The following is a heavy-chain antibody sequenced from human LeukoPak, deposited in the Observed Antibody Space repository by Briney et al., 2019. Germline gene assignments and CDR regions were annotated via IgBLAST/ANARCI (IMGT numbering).Heavy chain of an antibody. J-gene: IGHJ6*03. CDR2: IGTASDT. CDR3: ARGPPRGKYYYMVV. V-gene: IGHV3-13*01. D-gene: IGHD1-1*01. CDR1: GFTFSSFD. Sequence: GGSLRLSCAASGFTFSSFDMHWVRQPPGQGLEWVSTIGTASDTYYPGSVEGRFTLPRDNAKNSLYLQMNSLTAGDTAVYYCARGPPRGKYYYMVVWGKGTTVTVSS.